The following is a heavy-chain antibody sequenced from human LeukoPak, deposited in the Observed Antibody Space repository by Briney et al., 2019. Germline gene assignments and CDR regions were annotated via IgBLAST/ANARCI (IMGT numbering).Heavy chain of an antibody. CDR1: GFTFSIYA. V-gene: IGHV3-23*01. CDR2: ISGSGETA. D-gene: IGHD3-22*01. J-gene: IGHJ4*02. CDR3: ASYYYDSGSDY. Sequence: GGSLRLSCAASGFTFSIYAMSWVRQAPGKGLQWVSGISGSGETAYYADSVKGRFTIFRDNSKNTLYLQMNSLRAEDTAVYYCASYYYDSGSDYWGQGTLVTVSS.